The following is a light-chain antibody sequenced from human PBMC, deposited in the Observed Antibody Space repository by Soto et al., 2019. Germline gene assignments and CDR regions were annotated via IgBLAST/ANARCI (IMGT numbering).Light chain of an antibody. Sequence: EIVLTQSPGTLSLSPGERATLSCRASQSVSSSYLAWYQQKPGQAPRLLVHGASSRATGIPDRFRGSGSGTDFTLSISRLEPEDFAVYYCQQYGSSPRTFDQGTKVEIK. CDR2: GAS. J-gene: IGKJ1*01. CDR3: QQYGSSPRT. CDR1: QSVSSSY. V-gene: IGKV3-20*01.